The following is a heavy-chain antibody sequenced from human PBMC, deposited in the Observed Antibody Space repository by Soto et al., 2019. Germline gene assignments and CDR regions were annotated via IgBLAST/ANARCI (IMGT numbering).Heavy chain of an antibody. CDR3: ARWRYVYSFDY. V-gene: IGHV4-59*01. CDR1: GGCISRCY. D-gene: IGHD5-18*01. Sequence: LETLSLPCSVAGGCISRCYWSWTRQPPGKGLEWIGYIYYSGSTNYNPSLKSRVTISVDTSKNQFSLKLSSVTAADTAVYYCARWRYVYSFDYWGQGTLVTVSS. J-gene: IGHJ4*02. CDR2: IYYSGST.